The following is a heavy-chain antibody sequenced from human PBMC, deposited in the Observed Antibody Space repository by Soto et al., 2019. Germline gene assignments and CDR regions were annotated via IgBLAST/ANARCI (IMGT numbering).Heavy chain of an antibody. V-gene: IGHV4-59*08. Sequence: SETLSLTCTVSGGSISSYYWSWIRQPPGKGLEWIGYIYYSGSTNYNPSLKSRVTISVDTSKNQFSLKLSSVTAADTAVYYCARQRGGGYYYYYMDVWGKGTTVTVSS. CDR3: ARQRGGGYYYYYMDV. CDR1: GGSISSYY. J-gene: IGHJ6*03. D-gene: IGHD3-10*01. CDR2: IYYSGST.